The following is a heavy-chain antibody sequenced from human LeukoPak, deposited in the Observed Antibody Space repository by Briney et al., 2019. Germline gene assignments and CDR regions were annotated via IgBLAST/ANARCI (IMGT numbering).Heavy chain of an antibody. CDR2: ISAYNGNT. J-gene: IGHJ4*02. V-gene: IGHV1-18*01. Sequence: ASVKVSCKASGYTFTSYGITWVRQAPGQGLEWMGWISAYNGNTNYAQKFQGRVTITRNTSISTAYMELSSLRSEDTAVYHCARGTARGIPAALNYWGQGTLVTVSS. CDR3: ARGTARGIPAALNY. CDR1: GYTFTSYG. D-gene: IGHD2-2*01.